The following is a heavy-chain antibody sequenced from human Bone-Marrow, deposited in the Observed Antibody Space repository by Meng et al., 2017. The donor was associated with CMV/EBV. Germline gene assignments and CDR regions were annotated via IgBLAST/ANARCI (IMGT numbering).Heavy chain of an antibody. J-gene: IGHJ4*02. D-gene: IGHD3-16*01. CDR3: AREPTFGPTTYYFDY. CDR2: INPNSGGT. V-gene: IGHV1-2*02. CDR1: GYTFTGYY. Sequence: ASVKVSCKASGYTFTGYYMHWVRQAPGQGLEWMGWINPNSGGTNYAQKFQGRVTMTRDTSISTAYMELSRLRSDDTAVYYCAREPTFGPTTYYFDYWGQGTRVTVSS.